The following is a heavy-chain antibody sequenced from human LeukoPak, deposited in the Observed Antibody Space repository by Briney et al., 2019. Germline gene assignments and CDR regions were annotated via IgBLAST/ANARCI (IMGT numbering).Heavy chain of an antibody. CDR1: GFTLSSYA. CDR2: ISGSGGST. CDR3: AKGRYGDYVPFDY. V-gene: IGHV3-23*01. D-gene: IGHD4-17*01. Sequence: GGSLRLSCAASGFTLSSYAMSWVRQAPGKGLEWVSAISGSGGSTYYTDSVKGRFTISRDNSKNTPYLQMNSLRAEDTAVYYCAKGRYGDYVPFDYWGQGTLVTVSS. J-gene: IGHJ4*02.